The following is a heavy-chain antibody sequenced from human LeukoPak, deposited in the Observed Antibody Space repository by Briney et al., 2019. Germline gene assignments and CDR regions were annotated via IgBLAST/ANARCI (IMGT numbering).Heavy chain of an antibody. J-gene: IGHJ5*02. Sequence: ASVKVSCKASGYTFTSYDINWVRQATGQGLEWMGWMNPNSGNTGYAQKFQGRVTITRNTSISTAYMELSSLRSEDTAVYYCARRRRVAAAAFDPWGQGTLVTVSS. D-gene: IGHD6-13*01. CDR2: MNPNSGNT. V-gene: IGHV1-8*03. CDR1: GYTFTSYD. CDR3: ARRRRVAAAAFDP.